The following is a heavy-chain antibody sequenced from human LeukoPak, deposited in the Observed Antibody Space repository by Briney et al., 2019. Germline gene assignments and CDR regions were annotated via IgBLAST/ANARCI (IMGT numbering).Heavy chain of an antibody. D-gene: IGHD3-16*01. CDR1: GFTFSNYA. CDR2: ISSNEDNT. CDR3: ARVWGTYLLGAFDI. Sequence: PGGSLRVSCEASGFTFSNYAMYWVRQAPGKGLEYVSAISSNEDNTYYANPVKGRFTISRDNSKNTLYLQMGSLRGEDIAEYYCARVWGTYLLGAFDIWGQGTMVTVSS. J-gene: IGHJ3*02. V-gene: IGHV3-64*01.